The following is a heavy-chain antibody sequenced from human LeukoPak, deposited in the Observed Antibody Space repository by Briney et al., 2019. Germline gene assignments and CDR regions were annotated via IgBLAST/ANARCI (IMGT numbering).Heavy chain of an antibody. CDR2: ISGSGGST. J-gene: IGHJ4*02. Sequence: GGSLRLSCAASGFTFSSYAMSWVRQAPGKGLEWVSAISGSGGSTYYADFVKGRFTISRDNSKNTLYLQMNSLRAEDTAVYYCAKERQIVGATTSDYWGQGTLVTVSS. CDR1: GFTFSSYA. V-gene: IGHV3-23*01. D-gene: IGHD1-26*01. CDR3: AKERQIVGATTSDY.